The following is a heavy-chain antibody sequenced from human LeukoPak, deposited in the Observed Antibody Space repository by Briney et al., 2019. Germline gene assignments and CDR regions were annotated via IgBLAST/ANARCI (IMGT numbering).Heavy chain of an antibody. CDR2: IKQDGSEE. D-gene: IGHD3-16*01. J-gene: IGHJ6*02. V-gene: IGHV3-7*01. Sequence: GGSLRLSCAASGFTFSSYWINWVRQAPGKGLEWVAKIKQDGSEEYYVDSVKGRFTISRDNAKNSLYLQMNSLRAEDTAVYYCANHRWGYGMDVWGQGTTVTVSS. CDR3: ANHRWGYGMDV. CDR1: GFTFSSYW.